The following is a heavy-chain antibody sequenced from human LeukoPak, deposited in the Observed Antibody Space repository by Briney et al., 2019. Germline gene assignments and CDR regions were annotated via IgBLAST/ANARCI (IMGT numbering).Heavy chain of an antibody. J-gene: IGHJ5*02. CDR3: AREMEGDYGSGTFFNL. Sequence: GGSLRLSCAASDFVFSDYYMSWVRQAPGKGLEWVSYISSSGNSIYYADSVKGRFTISRDNAKNSLYLQMNSLRAEDTAVYYCAREMEGDYGSGTFFNLWGQGNMVTVSS. D-gene: IGHD3-10*01. CDR1: DFVFSDYY. CDR2: ISSSGNSI. V-gene: IGHV3-11*01.